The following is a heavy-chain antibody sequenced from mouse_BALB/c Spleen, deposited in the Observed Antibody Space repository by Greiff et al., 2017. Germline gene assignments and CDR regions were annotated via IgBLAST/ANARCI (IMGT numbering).Heavy chain of an antibody. V-gene: IGHV1-82*01. J-gene: IGHJ4*01. CDR2: IYPGDGDT. CDR1: GYAFSSSW. CDR3: AKLGSDYAMDY. D-gene: IGHD4-1*01. Sequence: QVQLKESGPELVKPGASVKISCKASGYAFSSSWMNWVKQRPGQGLEWIGRIYPGDGDTNYNGKFKGKATLTADKSSSTAYMQLSSLTSVDSAVYFCAKLGSDYAMDYWGQGTSVTVSS.